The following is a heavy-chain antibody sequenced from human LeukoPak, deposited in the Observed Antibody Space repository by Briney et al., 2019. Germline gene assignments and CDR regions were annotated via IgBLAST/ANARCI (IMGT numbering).Heavy chain of an antibody. Sequence: PSETLSLTCTVSGGSISSSSYYWGWIRQPPGQGLEWIGSIYYSGSTYSNPSLKSRVTISVDTSKNQFSLKLSSVTAADTAVYYCAKTLGYCSGGNCYHYFDYWGQGTLVTVSS. CDR1: GGSISSSSYY. CDR3: AKTLGYCSGGNCYHYFDY. V-gene: IGHV4-39*01. J-gene: IGHJ4*02. CDR2: IYYSGST. D-gene: IGHD2-15*01.